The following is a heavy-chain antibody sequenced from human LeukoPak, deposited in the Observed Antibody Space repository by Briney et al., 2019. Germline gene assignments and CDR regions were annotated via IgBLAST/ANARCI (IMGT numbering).Heavy chain of an antibody. D-gene: IGHD2-15*01. J-gene: IGHJ3*02. V-gene: IGHV3-53*01. Sequence: PGGSLRLSCAASGFTVSSNYMSWVRQAPGKGLEWVSVIYSGGSTYYADSVKGRFTISRDNSKNTLYLQMNSLRAEDTAVYYCAKGGLTFVDAFDIWGQGTMVTVSS. CDR1: GFTVSSNY. CDR2: IYSGGST. CDR3: AKGGLTFVDAFDI.